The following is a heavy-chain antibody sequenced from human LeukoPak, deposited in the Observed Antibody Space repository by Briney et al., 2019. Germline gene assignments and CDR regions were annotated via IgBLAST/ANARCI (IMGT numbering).Heavy chain of an antibody. CDR1: GFTFSSHS. CDR2: ISRSSSTI. J-gene: IGHJ4*02. CDR3: AREKDYDAGGFDY. D-gene: IGHD3-16*01. V-gene: IGHV3-48*01. Sequence: PGGSLRLSCAASGFTFSSHSMNWVRQAPGKGLEWVSYISRSSSTIYYADSVKGRFTISRDNAKNSLYLQMNSLRAEDTAVYYCAREKDYDAGGFDYWGQGTLVTVSS.